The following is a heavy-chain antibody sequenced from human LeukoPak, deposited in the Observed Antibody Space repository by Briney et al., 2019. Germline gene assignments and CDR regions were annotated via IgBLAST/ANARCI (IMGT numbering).Heavy chain of an antibody. CDR2: ISYDGSNK. CDR3: RAAATRSIYYYYYGMDV. CDR1: GFTFSSYA. Sequence: GGSLRLSCAASGFTFSSYAMHWVRQAPGKGLEWVAVISYDGSNKYYADSVKGRFTISRDNSKNTLYLQMNSLRAEDTAVYYCRAAATRSIYYYYYGMDVWGQGTTVTVSS. D-gene: IGHD6-13*01. J-gene: IGHJ6*02. V-gene: IGHV3-30-3*01.